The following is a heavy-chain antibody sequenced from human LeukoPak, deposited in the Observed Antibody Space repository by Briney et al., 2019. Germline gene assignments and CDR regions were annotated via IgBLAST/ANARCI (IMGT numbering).Heavy chain of an antibody. CDR2: FYHGGST. CDR3: AREASHYYYYYMDV. Sequence: SETLSLTCTVSGYSISTGYYWDWIRQPPGKGLEWIGTFYHGGSTYYNPSLKSRVTISVDTSKNQFSLKLSSVTAADTAVYYCAREASHYYYYYMDVWGKGTTVTISS. J-gene: IGHJ6*03. V-gene: IGHV4-38-2*02. CDR1: GYSISTGYY.